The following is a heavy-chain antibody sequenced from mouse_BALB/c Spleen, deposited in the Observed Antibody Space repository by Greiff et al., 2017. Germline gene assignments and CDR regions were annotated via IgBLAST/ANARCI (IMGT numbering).Heavy chain of an antibody. V-gene: IGHV1-20*01. CDR2: INPYNGDT. D-gene: IGHD2-3*01. CDR3: ARVGYSYYYAMDY. CDR1: GYSFTGYF. J-gene: IGHJ4*01. Sequence: VQLKESGPELVKPGASVKISCKASGYSFTGYFMNWVMQSHGKSLEWIGRINPYNGDTFYNQKFKGKATLTVDKSSSTAYMQLSSLTSEDSAVYYCARVGYSYYYAMDYWGQGTSVTVSS.